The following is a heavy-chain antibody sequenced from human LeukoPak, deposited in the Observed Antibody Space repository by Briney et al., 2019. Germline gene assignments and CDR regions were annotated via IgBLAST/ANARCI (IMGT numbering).Heavy chain of an antibody. CDR3: ARVNYYDSSGTDY. Sequence: SETLSLTCTVSGGSISSYYWSWIRQPPGKGLEWIGYIYYSGSTNYNPSLKSRVTVSVDTSKNQFSLRLSSVTAADTAVYYCARVNYYDSSGTDYWGQGTLVTVSS. J-gene: IGHJ4*02. CDR1: GGSISSYY. CDR2: IYYSGST. D-gene: IGHD3-22*01. V-gene: IGHV4-59*01.